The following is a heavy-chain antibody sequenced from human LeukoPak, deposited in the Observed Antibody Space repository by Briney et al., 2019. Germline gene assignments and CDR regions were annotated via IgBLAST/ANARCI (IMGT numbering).Heavy chain of an antibody. Sequence: KPSETLSLTCTVSGGSISSSSYYWGWIRQPPGKGLEWIGSIYYSGSTYYNPSLKSRVTISVDTSKNQFSLKLSSVTAADTAVYYCTSESGYRRRFDYWGQGTLVTVSS. V-gene: IGHV4-39*07. CDR3: TSESGYRRRFDY. J-gene: IGHJ4*02. D-gene: IGHD3-3*01. CDR1: GGSISSSSYY. CDR2: IYYSGST.